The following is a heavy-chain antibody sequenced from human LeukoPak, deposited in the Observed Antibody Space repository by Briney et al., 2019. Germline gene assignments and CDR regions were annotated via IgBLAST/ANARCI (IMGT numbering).Heavy chain of an antibody. CDR1: GGPISSYY. J-gene: IGHJ4*02. CDR3: ARARYSSSPF. CDR2: IYDSGST. V-gene: IGHV4-59*07. Sequence: PSDPLSLTCTLSGGPISSYYWSWIRQPPGKGLECIGYIYDSGSTNYKPSLKSRVTISVDTSKNQFSLKLSSVTAADTALYYCARARYSSSPFWGQGTLVTVSS. D-gene: IGHD6-6*01.